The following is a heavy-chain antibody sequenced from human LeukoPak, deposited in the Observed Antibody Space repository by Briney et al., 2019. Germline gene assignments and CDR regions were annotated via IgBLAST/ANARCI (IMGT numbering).Heavy chain of an antibody. V-gene: IGHV1-46*01. J-gene: IGHJ4*02. CDR1: GYTFINYY. Sequence: ASVKVSCKASGYTFINYYIHWVRQAPGQGLEWMGLINPGGGSTTYSQKFQGRVTITADESTSTAYMELSSLRSEDTAVYYCARDPYYYDSSGYWDWGQGTLVTVSS. CDR3: ARDPYYYDSSGYWD. D-gene: IGHD3-22*01. CDR2: INPGGGST.